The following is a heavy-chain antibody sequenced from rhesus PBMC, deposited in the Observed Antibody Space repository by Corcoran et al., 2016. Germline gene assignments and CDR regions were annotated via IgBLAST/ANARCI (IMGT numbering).Heavy chain of an antibody. CDR3: AKELPYSSSYAFDY. CDR2: INSGGGST. D-gene: IGHD6-43*01. CDR1: GFTFSSYG. V-gene: IGHV3S5*01. J-gene: IGHJ4*01. Sequence: EVQLVETGGGLVQPGGSLKLSCAASGFTFSSYGMSWVRQAPGKGLEWVSAINSGGGSTYYADSVKCRFTISRDNSKNTLYLQMNSLRAEDTAVYYCAKELPYSSSYAFDYWGQGVLVTVSS.